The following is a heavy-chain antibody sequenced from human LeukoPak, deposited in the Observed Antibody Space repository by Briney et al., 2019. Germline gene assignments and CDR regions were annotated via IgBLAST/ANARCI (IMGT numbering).Heavy chain of an antibody. D-gene: IGHD6-13*01. V-gene: IGHV4-59*08. Sequence: SETLSLTCTVSGGSISSYYWSWIRQPPGKGLEWIGYIYYSGSTNYNPSLKSRVTISVDTSKNQFSLKLSSVTAADTAVYYCAGYSSSWYLYWYFDLWGRGTLVTVSS. CDR3: AGYSSSWYLYWYFDL. CDR2: IYYSGST. J-gene: IGHJ2*01. CDR1: GGSISSYY.